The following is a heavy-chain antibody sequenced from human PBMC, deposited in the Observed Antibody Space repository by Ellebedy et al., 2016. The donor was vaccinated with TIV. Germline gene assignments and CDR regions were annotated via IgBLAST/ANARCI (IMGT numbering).Heavy chain of an antibody. D-gene: IGHD3-22*01. CDR2: ISHTGSRT. V-gene: IGHV3-23*01. Sequence: GESLKISCAASGFTFSSYAMSWVRQAPGTGLELVSTISHTGSRTYYADSVEGRFTISRDNSKKTLYLQMNSLRAEETAIYYCAKGRGGGSDSSAPRYYFDYWGLGTLVTVSS. J-gene: IGHJ4*02. CDR3: AKGRGGGSDSSAPRYYFDY. CDR1: GFTFSSYA.